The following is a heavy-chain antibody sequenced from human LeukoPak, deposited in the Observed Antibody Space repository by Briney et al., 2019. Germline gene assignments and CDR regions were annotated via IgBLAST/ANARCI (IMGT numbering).Heavy chain of an antibody. CDR1: GRSFSGYY. Sequence: SETLSLTCAVYGRSFSGYYWSWIRQPPGKGLEWIGEINHSGSTNYNPSLKSRVTISVDTSKNQFSLKLSSVTAADTAVYYCAKVVPAATNYYYYGMDVWGKGTTVTVSS. J-gene: IGHJ6*04. CDR2: INHSGST. D-gene: IGHD2-2*01. V-gene: IGHV4-34*01. CDR3: AKVVPAATNYYYYGMDV.